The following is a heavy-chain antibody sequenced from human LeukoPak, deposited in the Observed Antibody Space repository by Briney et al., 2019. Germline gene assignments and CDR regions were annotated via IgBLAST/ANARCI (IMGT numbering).Heavy chain of an antibody. CDR1: GFSFSNYY. J-gene: IGHJ4*02. CDR2: ISPSGDRT. CDR3: AIMHGYYDGSGYWVQ. V-gene: IGHV3-23*01. Sequence: GGSLRLSCAASGFSFSNYYMDWVRQAPGKGLEWVSFISPSGDRTSNADSVEGRFTISRDNPRDTLYLQMNSLRDEDTAGYYCAIMHGYYDGSGYWVQWGQGTLVTVSS. D-gene: IGHD3-22*01.